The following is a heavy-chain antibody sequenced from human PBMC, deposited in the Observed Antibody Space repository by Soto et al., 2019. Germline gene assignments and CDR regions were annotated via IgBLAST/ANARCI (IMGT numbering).Heavy chain of an antibody. CDR2: IYWDDDK. CDR1: GFSLSTSGVG. J-gene: IGHJ4*02. D-gene: IGHD2-2*01. Sequence: QITLKESGPTLVKPTQTLTLTCTFSGFSLSTSGVGVGWIRPPPGKALEWLALIYWDDDKRYSPSLKSRLTITKDTSKNQVVLTMTNMDPVDTAKYYCAHIGWVVPAAINWGQGTLVTVSS. V-gene: IGHV2-5*02. CDR3: AHIGWVVPAAIN.